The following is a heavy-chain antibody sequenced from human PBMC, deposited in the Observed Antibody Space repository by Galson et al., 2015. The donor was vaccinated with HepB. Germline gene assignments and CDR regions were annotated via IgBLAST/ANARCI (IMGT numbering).Heavy chain of an antibody. CDR3: AKDLTSSWTIDY. Sequence: SLRLSCAASGFTFRSSGMHWVRLAPGKGLEWVAAISHDGRNEYYADSVKGRFTISRDQSKNTLYLQMNSLSTEDTAVYFCAKDLTSSWTIDYWGQGTLVTVSS. V-gene: IGHV3-30*18. CDR1: GFTFRSSG. CDR2: ISHDGRNE. D-gene: IGHD6-13*01. J-gene: IGHJ4*02.